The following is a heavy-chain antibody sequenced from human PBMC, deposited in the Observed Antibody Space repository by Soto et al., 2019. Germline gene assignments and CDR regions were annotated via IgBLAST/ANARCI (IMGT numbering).Heavy chain of an antibody. CDR1: GFTFSSYA. D-gene: IGHD2-15*01. V-gene: IGHV3-30-3*01. Sequence: GGSLRLSCAASGFTFSSYAMHWVRQAPGKGLEWVAVISYDGSNKYYADSVKGRFTISRDNSKNTLYLQMNSLRAEDTAVYYCARDKGYCSDTSCPDFDYWGQGTLVTVSS. CDR2: ISYDGSNK. J-gene: IGHJ4*02. CDR3: ARDKGYCSDTSCPDFDY.